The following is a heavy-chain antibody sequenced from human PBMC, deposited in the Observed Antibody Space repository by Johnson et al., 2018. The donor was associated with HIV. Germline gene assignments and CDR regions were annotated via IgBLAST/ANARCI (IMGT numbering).Heavy chain of an antibody. CDR2: IKQDGSEK. CDR3: AKGLGRAAAGTRNAFDI. Sequence: VQLVESGGGLVQPGGSLRLSCAASGFTLSSYWMSWVRQAPGKGLEWVANIKQDGSEKYYVDSVKGRFTISRDNAKNSLYLQMNSLKTEDTAVYYCAKGLGRAAAGTRNAFDIWGQGTMVTVSS. CDR1: GFTLSSYW. V-gene: IGHV3-7*05. J-gene: IGHJ3*02. D-gene: IGHD6-13*01.